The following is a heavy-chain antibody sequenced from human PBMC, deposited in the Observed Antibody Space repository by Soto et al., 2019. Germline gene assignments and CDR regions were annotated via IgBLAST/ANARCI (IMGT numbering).Heavy chain of an antibody. V-gene: IGHV4-31*03. D-gene: IGHD5-18*01. CDR3: ASEYTYGSNFFDC. J-gene: IGHJ4*02. Sequence: QVQLQESGPGLVKPSQTLSLSCTVSGGSISSAAYYWSWIRQHPGKGLEWIGYISHSGSTYYTPSLKSRVIISADTSKNQFSLNLTSVTAADTAGYYCASEYTYGSNFFDCWGQGALVTVSS. CDR2: ISHSGST. CDR1: GGSISSAAYY.